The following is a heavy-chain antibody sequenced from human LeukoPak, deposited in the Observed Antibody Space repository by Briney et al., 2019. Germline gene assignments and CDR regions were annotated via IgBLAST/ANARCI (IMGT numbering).Heavy chain of an antibody. CDR3: ARDLARSSRGGISDY. CDR2: ISSSSSYI. Sequence: GGSLRLSCAASGFTFSSYSMSWVRQAPGKGLEWVSSISSSSSYIYYADSVKGRFTISRDNAKNSLYLQMNSLRAEDTAVYYCARDLARSSRGGISDYWGQGTLVTVSS. CDR1: GFTFSSYS. V-gene: IGHV3-21*01. D-gene: IGHD3-10*01. J-gene: IGHJ4*02.